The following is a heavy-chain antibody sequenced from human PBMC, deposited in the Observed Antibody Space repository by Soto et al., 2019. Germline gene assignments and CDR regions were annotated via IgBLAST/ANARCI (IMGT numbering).Heavy chain of an antibody. D-gene: IGHD6-19*01. Sequence: SETLSLTCTVSGGYISSYYWSWIRQSPVKGLELIWYIYYSGSTNYNPSLKSRVTLSVDTSKNQFSLKLSSVTAADTAVYYCARAYSSEENYFDYWGQGTLVTVSS. CDR1: GGYISSYY. J-gene: IGHJ4*02. CDR3: ARAYSSEENYFDY. V-gene: IGHV4-59*01. CDR2: IYYSGST.